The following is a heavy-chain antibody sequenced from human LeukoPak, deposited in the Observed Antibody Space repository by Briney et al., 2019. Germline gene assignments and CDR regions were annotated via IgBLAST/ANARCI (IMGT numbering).Heavy chain of an antibody. CDR1: GGSVSSGSYY. D-gene: IGHD5-18*01. CDR2: IYCSGST. CDR3: AREAGAMVFDY. V-gene: IGHV4-61*01. J-gene: IGHJ4*02. Sequence: SETLSLTCTVSGGSVSSGSYYWSWIRQPPGKGLEWIGYIYCSGSTNYNPSLKSRVTISVDTSKNQFSLKLSSVTAADTAVYYCAREAGAMVFDYWGQGILVTVSS.